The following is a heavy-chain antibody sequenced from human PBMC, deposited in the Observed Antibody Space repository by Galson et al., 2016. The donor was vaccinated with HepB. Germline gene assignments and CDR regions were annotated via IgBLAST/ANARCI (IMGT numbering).Heavy chain of an antibody. CDR2: VMGSGVTT. J-gene: IGHJ5*02. D-gene: IGHD6-19*01. CDR3: AKDFGREVYGSSGP. V-gene: IGHV3-23*01. CDR1: GFTFSIYA. Sequence: SLRLSCAASGFTFSIYAMNWVRQPPGRGLEWVSTVMGSGVTTYCADSVKGRFTVSRDNFRNTVYLQMDSLRGEDTAVYYCAKDFGREVYGSSGPWGPGTLVTVSS.